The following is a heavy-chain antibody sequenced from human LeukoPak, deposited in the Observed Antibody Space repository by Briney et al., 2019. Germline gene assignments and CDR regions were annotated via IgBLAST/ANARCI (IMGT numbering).Heavy chain of an antibody. V-gene: IGHV3-23*01. J-gene: IGHJ4*02. CDR1: GFTFSSYA. Sequence: PGGSLRLSCAASGFTFSSYAMNWVRQAPGKGLDWVSFISASGSTTHYADSVTGRFTISRDNSNNNLYLQINSLRAEDTAAYYCAKGAQYDFWSGYTLEYFDVWGKGTLVTVSS. D-gene: IGHD3-3*01. CDR3: AKGAQYDFWSGYTLEYFDV. CDR2: ISASGSTT.